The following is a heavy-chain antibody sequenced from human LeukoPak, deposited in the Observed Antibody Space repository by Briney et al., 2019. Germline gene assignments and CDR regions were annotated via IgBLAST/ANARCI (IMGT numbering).Heavy chain of an antibody. V-gene: IGHV3-11*01. D-gene: IGHD5-18*01. CDR3: ARVRGYSYGVPDV. J-gene: IGHJ6*02. Sequence: GGSLRLSYAASGFTFSDYYMSWIRQAPGKGLEWVSYISSSGSTIYYADSVKGRFTISRDDAKNSLYLQMNSLRAEDTAVYYCARVRGYSYGVPDVWGQGTTVTVSS. CDR1: GFTFSDYY. CDR2: ISSSGSTI.